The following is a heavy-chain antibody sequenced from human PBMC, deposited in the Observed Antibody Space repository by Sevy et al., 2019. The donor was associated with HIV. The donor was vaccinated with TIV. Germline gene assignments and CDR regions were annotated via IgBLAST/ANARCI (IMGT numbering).Heavy chain of an antibody. J-gene: IGHJ4*02. CDR1: EFTFGSHA. Sequence: GGSLRLSCAASEFTFGSHAMSWVRQAPGKGLEWVSSLSGGDDRTYYADSVKGRFTISRDSSKNTIFLQMNSLTAEDTAVYYCATPSPILTGYYGGWGQGTLVTVSS. V-gene: IGHV3-23*01. D-gene: IGHD3-9*01. CDR3: ATPSPILTGYYGG. CDR2: LSGGDDRT.